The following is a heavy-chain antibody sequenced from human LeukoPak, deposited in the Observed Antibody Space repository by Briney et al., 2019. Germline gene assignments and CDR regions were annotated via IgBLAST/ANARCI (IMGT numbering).Heavy chain of an antibody. V-gene: IGHV3-23*01. D-gene: IGHD4-23*01. Sequence: GGSLRLSCAASGFTFSSYAMSWVRQAPGKGLEWVSAISGSGGSTYYADSVKGRFTISRDNSKNTLYLQMNSLRAEDTAVYYCAKATYRTTAVTPYYFDYWGQGTLVTVSS. CDR3: AKATYRTTAVTPYYFDY. J-gene: IGHJ4*02. CDR2: ISGSGGST. CDR1: GFTFSSYA.